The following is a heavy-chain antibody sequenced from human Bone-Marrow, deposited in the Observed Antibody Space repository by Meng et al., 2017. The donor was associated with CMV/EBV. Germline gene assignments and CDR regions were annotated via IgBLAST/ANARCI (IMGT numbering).Heavy chain of an antibody. CDR3: ARGRYYYDSSGNDY. CDR1: GGSVSSSSYY. J-gene: IGHJ4*02. V-gene: IGHV4-39*07. D-gene: IGHD3-22*01. Sequence: SETLSLTCTASGGSVSSSSYYWGWIRQPPGKGLEWVGSIYYSGSTYYSPSLKSRVTISLDTSKNHFSLKLSSVTAADTAVYYCARGRYYYDSSGNDYWGQGPLVTVSS. CDR2: IYYSGST.